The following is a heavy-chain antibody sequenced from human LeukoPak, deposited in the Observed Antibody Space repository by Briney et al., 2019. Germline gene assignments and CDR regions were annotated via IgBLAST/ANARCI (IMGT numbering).Heavy chain of an antibody. V-gene: IGHV1-2*02. Sequence: ASVKVSCKASGYTFTGYYIHWVRQAPGQGLEWMGWINVDGGGTNYVQKFQGRVTMTRDTSISTAYMELSSLRSDDTAVYYRARGGYASRELVQHWGQGTLVTVSS. CDR3: ARGGYASRELVQH. J-gene: IGHJ1*01. CDR2: INVDGGGT. D-gene: IGHD3-10*01. CDR1: GYTFTGYY.